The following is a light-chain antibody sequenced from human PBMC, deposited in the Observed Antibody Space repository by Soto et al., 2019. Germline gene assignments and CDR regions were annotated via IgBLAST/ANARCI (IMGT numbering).Light chain of an antibody. J-gene: IGLJ1*01. Sequence: QSALTQPPSASGSPGQSVTISCTGNSNDVGHSSFISWYQQHPGKCPKLIIYEVSKRPSGVPDRFSGSKSGNTASLSVSGLQDEDEADYFCNAQADNGKHVFGTGTKVTVL. CDR2: EVS. V-gene: IGLV2-8*01. CDR1: SNDVGHSSF. CDR3: NAQADNGKHV.